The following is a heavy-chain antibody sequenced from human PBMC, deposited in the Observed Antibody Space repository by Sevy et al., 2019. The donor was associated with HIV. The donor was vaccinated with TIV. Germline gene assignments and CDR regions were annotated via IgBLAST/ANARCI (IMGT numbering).Heavy chain of an antibody. CDR2: ISSSSSYI. J-gene: IGHJ4*02. CDR1: GFTFSSYS. CDR3: ARGPYYYGSGSYPFDY. Sequence: GGSLRLSCAASGFTFSSYSMNWVRQAPGKGLEWVSSISSSSSYIYYADSVKGRFTISRDNAKNSLYLKMNSLRAEDTAVYYCARGPYYYGSGSYPFDYWGQGTLVTVSS. V-gene: IGHV3-21*01. D-gene: IGHD3-10*01.